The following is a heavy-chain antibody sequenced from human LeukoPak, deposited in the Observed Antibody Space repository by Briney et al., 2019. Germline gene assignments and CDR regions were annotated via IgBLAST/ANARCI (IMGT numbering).Heavy chain of an antibody. CDR2: IKQDGSEK. Sequence: GGSLRLSCAASGFTFSSYWMSWVRQAPGKGLEWVANIKQDGSEKYYVDSVKGRFTISRDNAKNSLYLQMNSLRAEDTAVYYCARDYYDSSGYYSHFDYWGQGTLVTVSS. CDR3: ARDYYDSSGYYSHFDY. D-gene: IGHD3-22*01. CDR1: GFTFSSYW. V-gene: IGHV3-7*03. J-gene: IGHJ4*02.